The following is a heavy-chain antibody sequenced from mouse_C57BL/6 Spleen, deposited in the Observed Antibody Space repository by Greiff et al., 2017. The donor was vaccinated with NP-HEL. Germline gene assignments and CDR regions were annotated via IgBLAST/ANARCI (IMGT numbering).Heavy chain of an antibody. CDR3: ARRTYYYGSSYGAMDY. Sequence: QVQLQQPGAELVKPGASVKMSCKASGYTFTSYWITWVKQRPGQGLEWIGDIYPGSGSTNYNEKFKSKATLTVDTSSSTAYMQLSSLTSEDSAVYYCARRTYYYGSSYGAMDYWGQGTSVTVSS. CDR1: GYTFTSYW. V-gene: IGHV1-55*01. D-gene: IGHD1-1*01. J-gene: IGHJ4*01. CDR2: IYPGSGST.